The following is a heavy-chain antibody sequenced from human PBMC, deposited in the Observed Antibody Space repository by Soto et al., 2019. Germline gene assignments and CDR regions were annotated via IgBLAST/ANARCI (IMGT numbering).Heavy chain of an antibody. CDR3: ARHNPSSGVFGIVISLGY. Sequence: QLQLQESGRGLVKPSETLSLTCTVSGGSIRSSNHYWGWIRQPPGKGLEWIGSIHYSGSTYFNPSLKSRVTVSLDASKTPFSLRLTSLTAADTAVYYCARHNPSSGVFGIVISLGYWGQGTLVTVSS. CDR2: IHYSGST. CDR1: GGSIRSSNHY. D-gene: IGHD3-3*01. J-gene: IGHJ4*02. V-gene: IGHV4-39*01.